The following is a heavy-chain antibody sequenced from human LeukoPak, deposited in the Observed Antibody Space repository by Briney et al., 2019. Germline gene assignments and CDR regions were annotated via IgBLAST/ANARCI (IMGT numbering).Heavy chain of an antibody. V-gene: IGHV4-59*01. CDR1: GGSISSYY. D-gene: IGHD6-19*01. J-gene: IGHJ3*02. CDR2: IYYSGST. Sequence: SETLSLTCTVYGGSISSYYWSWIRQPPGKGLEWIGYIYYSGSTNYNPSLKSRVTISVDTSKNQFSLKLSSVTAADTAVYYCARARVWYSSGWRAFDIWGQGTMVTVSS. CDR3: ARARVWYSSGWRAFDI.